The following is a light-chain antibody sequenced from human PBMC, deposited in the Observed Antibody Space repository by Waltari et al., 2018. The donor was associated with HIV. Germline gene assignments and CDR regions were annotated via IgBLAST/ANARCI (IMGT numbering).Light chain of an antibody. CDR1: SGHSHYA. V-gene: IGLV4-69*01. CDR2: VNSDGSQ. CDR3: QTWGTGVRV. Sequence: QLVVTQSPSASASLGASVKLTCTLSSGHSHYAIAWLQQQPQKAPRYLMKVNSDGSQNRGDGIPDRFSGSSSGAERYLTISSLQSEEESDYCCQTWGTGVRVVGGGTKLTVL. J-gene: IGLJ3*02.